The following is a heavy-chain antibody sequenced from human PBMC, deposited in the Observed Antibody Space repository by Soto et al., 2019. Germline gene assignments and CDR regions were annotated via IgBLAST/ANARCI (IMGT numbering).Heavy chain of an antibody. D-gene: IGHD2-21*02. CDR3: ARGGHVVVVTAALDY. V-gene: IGHV1-46*01. J-gene: IGHJ4*02. CDR2: VNPSGGHT. Sequence: QVKLMQSGAEVKKPGASVKVSCKASGDTFTDYYIHWVRQAPGQGLEWMGTVNPSGGHTTYAQHFLGRVTMTRDTSTSTLYMELTSLTSDNTAIYYCARGGHVVVVTAALDYWGQGTLVTVYS. CDR1: GDTFTDYY.